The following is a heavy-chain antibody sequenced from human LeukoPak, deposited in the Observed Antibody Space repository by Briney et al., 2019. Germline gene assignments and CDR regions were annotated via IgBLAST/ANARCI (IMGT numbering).Heavy chain of an antibody. J-gene: IGHJ4*02. V-gene: IGHV4-59*08. Sequence: SETLSLTCTVSGGSISSYYWSWIRQPPGKGLEWIGYIYYSGSTNYNPSLKSRVTISVDTSKNQFSLKLSSVTAAGTAVYYCARHVAAARSFDYWGQGTLVTVSS. D-gene: IGHD6-6*01. CDR3: ARHVAAARSFDY. CDR2: IYYSGST. CDR1: GGSISSYY.